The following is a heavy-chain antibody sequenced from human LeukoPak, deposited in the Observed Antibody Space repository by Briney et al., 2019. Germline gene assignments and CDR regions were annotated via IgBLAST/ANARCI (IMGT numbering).Heavy chain of an antibody. D-gene: IGHD3-16*01. CDR3: AKDLGYDYVWGEGNFYDY. J-gene: IGHJ4*02. V-gene: IGHV3-23*01. CDR2: ISGSGAGT. CDR1: GFTFSSYG. Sequence: GGSLRLSCAASGFTFSSYGMSWVRQAPGKGLEWVSVISGSGAGTYYADSVKGRFTISRDNSKNTLYLQMNSLRAEDTAVYYCAKDLGYDYVWGEGNFYDYWGQGTLVTVSS.